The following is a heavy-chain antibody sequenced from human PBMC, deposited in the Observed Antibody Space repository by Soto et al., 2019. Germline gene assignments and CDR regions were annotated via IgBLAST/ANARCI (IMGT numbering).Heavy chain of an antibody. CDR1: GFSLSTSGVG. Sequence: QITLKESGPTLVKPTQTLTLTCTFSGFSLSTSGVGVVWIRQPPGKALEWLGIIYWDDDKRYRPSLKSRLTSTKDASKHHVVLTMTNMDPGDTGTYYCAHNLVDGTSWFDPWGQGTLVTVSS. CDR3: AHNLVDGTSWFDP. V-gene: IGHV2-5*02. CDR2: IYWDDDK. D-gene: IGHD1-7*01. J-gene: IGHJ5*02.